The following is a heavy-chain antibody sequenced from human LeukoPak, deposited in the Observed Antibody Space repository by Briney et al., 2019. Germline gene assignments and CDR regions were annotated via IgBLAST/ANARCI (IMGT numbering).Heavy chain of an antibody. CDR1: GYTFTGYY. D-gene: IGHD2-15*01. V-gene: IGHV1-2*02. CDR3: ARAMRCSGGSCYGDFDY. CDR2: INPNSGGT. J-gene: IGHJ4*02. Sequence: ASVKVSCKASGYTFTGYYMHWVRQAPGQGLEWMGWINPNSGGTNYAQKFRGRVTMTRDTSISTAYMELSRLRSDDTAVYYCARAMRCSGGSCYGDFDYWGQGTLVTVSS.